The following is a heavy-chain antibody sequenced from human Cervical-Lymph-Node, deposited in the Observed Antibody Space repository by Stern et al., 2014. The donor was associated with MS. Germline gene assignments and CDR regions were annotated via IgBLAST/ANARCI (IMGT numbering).Heavy chain of an antibody. CDR1: GYTFTRNY. J-gene: IGHJ6*02. V-gene: IGHV1-46*04. Sequence: QVQLMQSGAEVKKPGASVKVSCKASGYTFTRNYVHWVRQAPGQGLEWIGTVNPSGGGTRYAQTLQGRVTMTRDTSTNTAYMELSSLRFEDTAVYYCARRGSSGFSYGFDVWGQGTTVTVSS. CDR3: ARRGSSGFSYGFDV. CDR2: VNPSGGGT. D-gene: IGHD6-6*01.